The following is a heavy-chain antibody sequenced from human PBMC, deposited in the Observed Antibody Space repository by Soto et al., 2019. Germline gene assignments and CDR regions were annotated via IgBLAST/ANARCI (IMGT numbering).Heavy chain of an antibody. CDR2: IIPVFATT. CDR1: GGLSSTYA. CDR3: ARRDSCYVWFNEI. D-gene: IGHD3-16*01. Sequence: ASVNVSCKASGGLSSTYAISWVRQAPGQGLECMGGIIPVFATTYYAEKFEGRAGITADESTNTAYVELTSLRSEDTAMYYCARRDSCYVWFNEIWGKGTLVIDSS. V-gene: IGHV1-69*01. J-gene: IGHJ1*01.